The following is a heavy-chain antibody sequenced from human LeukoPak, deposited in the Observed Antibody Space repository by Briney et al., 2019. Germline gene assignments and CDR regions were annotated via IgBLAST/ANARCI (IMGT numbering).Heavy chain of an antibody. CDR3: AKLDLLGY. V-gene: IGHV1-2*02. D-gene: IGHD2-15*01. CDR1: GYTFTGYY. CDR2: INPNSGGT. J-gene: IGHJ4*02. Sequence: ASVKVSCKASGYTFTGYYMHWVRQAPGQGLEWMGWINPNSGGTNYAQEFQGRVTMTRDTSITTAYMEPSRLRSDDTAVYYCAKLDLLGYWGQGTLVTVSS.